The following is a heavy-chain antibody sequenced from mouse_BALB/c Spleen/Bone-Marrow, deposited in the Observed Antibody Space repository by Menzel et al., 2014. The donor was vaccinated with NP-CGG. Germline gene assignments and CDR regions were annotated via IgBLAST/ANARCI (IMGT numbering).Heavy chain of an antibody. CDR3: ARSGSSSGHFDY. Sequence: EVKVVESGGGLVQPGGSRKLSCAASGFTFSSFAMHWVRQAPEKGLEWVAYISSGSSTIYYADTVMGRFTISRDNPKNTLFLQMTSLRSEDTAMYYCARSGSSSGHFDYWGQGTTLTVSS. D-gene: IGHD1-1*01. V-gene: IGHV5-17*02. CDR1: GFTFSSFA. J-gene: IGHJ2*01. CDR2: ISSGSSTI.